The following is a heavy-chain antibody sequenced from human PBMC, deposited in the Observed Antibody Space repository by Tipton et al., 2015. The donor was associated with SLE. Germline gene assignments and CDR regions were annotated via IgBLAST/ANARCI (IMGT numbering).Heavy chain of an antibody. J-gene: IGHJ6*03. CDR1: GVSLSLSDDY. V-gene: IGHV4-39*01. CDR2: VYYSGST. CDR3: TRQRGTAYHYYHMDV. D-gene: IGHD3-16*01. Sequence: TLSLTCTVSGVSLSLSDDYWGWIRQPPGKGLEWIGTVYYSGSTYYNPSLKSRVTISVGTSTNQLSLRLTSVTAADTAVYYCTRQRGTAYHYYHMDVWGKGTTVTVSS.